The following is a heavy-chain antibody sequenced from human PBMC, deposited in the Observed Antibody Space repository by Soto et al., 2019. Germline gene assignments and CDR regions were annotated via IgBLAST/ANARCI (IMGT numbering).Heavy chain of an antibody. V-gene: IGHV4-34*01. Sequence: SETLSLTCAVYGGSFSGYYWSWIRQPPGTGLEWIGEINHSGSTNYNPSLKSRVTISVDTSKNQFSLKLSSVTAADTAVYYCARATAGPAAIREYYYYYGMDVWGQGTTVTVSS. CDR3: ARATAGPAAIREYYYYYGMDV. CDR2: INHSGST. CDR1: GGSFSGYY. D-gene: IGHD2-2*02. J-gene: IGHJ6*02.